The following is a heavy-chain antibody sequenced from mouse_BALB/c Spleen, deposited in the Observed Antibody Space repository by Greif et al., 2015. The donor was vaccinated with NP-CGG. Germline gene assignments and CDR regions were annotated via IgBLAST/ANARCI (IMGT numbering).Heavy chain of an antibody. CDR3: ATKANWEGFAY. D-gene: IGHD4-1*01. CDR2: ISYNGST. J-gene: IGHJ3*01. V-gene: IGHV3-2*02. CDR1: GYSITSDYA. Sequence: EVQLQESGPGLVKPSQSLSLTCTVTGYSITSDYAWNWIRQFPGNKLEWMGYISYNGSTSYNPSLRSRISITRDTSKNQFFRQLNSVTTEDTATYYCATKANWEGFAYWGQGTLVTVSA.